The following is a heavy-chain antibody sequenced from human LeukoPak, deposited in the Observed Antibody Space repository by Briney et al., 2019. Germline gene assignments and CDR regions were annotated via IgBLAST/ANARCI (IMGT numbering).Heavy chain of an antibody. J-gene: IGHJ5*02. D-gene: IGHD3-9*01. CDR1: GYTLTELS. V-gene: IGHV1-24*01. CDR2: FDPEDGET. Sequence: ASVKVSCKVSGYTLTELSMHWVRQAPGKGLEWMGGFDPEDGETIYAQKFQGRVTMTEDTSTDTAYMELSSLRSEDTAVYYCARALRYFDWLLTGGNWFDPWGQGTLVTVSS. CDR3: ARALRYFDWLLTGGNWFDP.